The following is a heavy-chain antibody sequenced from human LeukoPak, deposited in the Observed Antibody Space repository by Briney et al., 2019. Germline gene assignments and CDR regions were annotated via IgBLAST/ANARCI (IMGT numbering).Heavy chain of an antibody. D-gene: IGHD5-12*01. J-gene: IGHJ6*03. V-gene: IGHV1-8*03. CDR3: ARVRPDTSVLRTYHLYV. Sequence: ASVKVSCKASGYTFTRFDIFWVRQAPGQGLEWMGWMSANSGNTRSAQKFQGRVTCTTDTSISTSFMELSSLRSEDTAVYYCARVRPDTSVLRTYHLYVWGKGTTVSVSS. CDR1: GYTFTRFD. CDR2: MSANSGNT.